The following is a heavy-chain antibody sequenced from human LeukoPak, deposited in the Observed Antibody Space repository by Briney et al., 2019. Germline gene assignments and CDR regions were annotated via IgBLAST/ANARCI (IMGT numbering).Heavy chain of an antibody. V-gene: IGHV7-4-1*02. Sequence: GASVKVSCKASGYDFTAYTLNWVRQAPGQGLEWMEWINTRTANPTYAQGFVGRFVFSVDTSVNTAYLQISSLKAEDTAVYYCVRVGVLTTVFDYWGQGTLVAVSS. CDR1: GYDFTAYT. CDR2: INTRTANP. J-gene: IGHJ4*02. D-gene: IGHD4/OR15-4a*01. CDR3: VRVGVLTTVFDY.